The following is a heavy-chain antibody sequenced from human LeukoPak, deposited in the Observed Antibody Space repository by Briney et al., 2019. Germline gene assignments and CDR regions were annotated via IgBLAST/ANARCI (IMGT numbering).Heavy chain of an antibody. Sequence: PGGSLRLSCAASAFTFSDYYMSWIRQAPGKGLEWVSYISSSTSYTNYADSVKGRFTISRDNAKNSLYLQMNSLRAEDTAVYYCARVLMGYDVFGIWGQGTMVTVSS. CDR1: AFTFSDYY. D-gene: IGHD2-8*01. CDR2: ISSSTSYT. J-gene: IGHJ3*02. V-gene: IGHV3-11*03. CDR3: ARVLMGYDVFGI.